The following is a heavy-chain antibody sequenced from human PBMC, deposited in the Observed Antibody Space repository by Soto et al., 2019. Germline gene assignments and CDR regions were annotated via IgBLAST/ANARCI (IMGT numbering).Heavy chain of an antibody. V-gene: IGHV4-59*08. CDR2: IYYSGST. CDR1: GGTISRWY. D-gene: IGHD1-1*01. J-gene: IGHJ4*02. CDR3: ARKSPLQRFDY. Sequence: SETLSLTCTVSGGTISRWYWSWIRQPPGKGLEWIGYIYYSGSTYYNPSLKSRVTISVDTSKNQFSLKLSSVTAADTAVYYCARKSPLQRFDYWGQGTLVTVSS.